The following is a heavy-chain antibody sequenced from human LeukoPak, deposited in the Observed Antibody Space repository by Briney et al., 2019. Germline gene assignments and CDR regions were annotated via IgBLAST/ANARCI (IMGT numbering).Heavy chain of an antibody. CDR3: AKSGYSYGFDY. CDR2: ISSSSSTK. Sequence: GGSLRLSCAASGFTFSSYSMNWVRQAPGKGLEWVSYISSSSSTKYYADSVKGRFTISRDNAKNSLYLQMNSLRAEDTAVYYCAKSGYSYGFDYWGQGTLVTVSS. J-gene: IGHJ4*02. V-gene: IGHV3-48*04. CDR1: GFTFSSYS. D-gene: IGHD5-18*01.